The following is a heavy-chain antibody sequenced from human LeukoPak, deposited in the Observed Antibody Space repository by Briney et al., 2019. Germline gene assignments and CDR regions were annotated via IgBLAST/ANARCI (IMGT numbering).Heavy chain of an antibody. D-gene: IGHD4/OR15-4a*01. CDR2: ICYSGST. CDR1: GGSISSYC. J-gene: IGHJ4*02. Sequence: PSETLSLTCTVSGGSISSYCWSWIRQPPGKGLEWIGYICYSGSTNYNPSLTSRVTISVDTSKNQFSLKLSSVIAADTALYYCARDLYGGYIDYWGQGTLVTVSS. V-gene: IGHV4-59*01. CDR3: ARDLYGGYIDY.